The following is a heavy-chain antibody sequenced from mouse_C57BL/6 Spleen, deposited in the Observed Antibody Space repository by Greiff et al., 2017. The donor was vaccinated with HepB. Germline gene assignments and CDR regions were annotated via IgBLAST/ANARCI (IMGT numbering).Heavy chain of an antibody. CDR2: ISSGSSTI. V-gene: IGHV5-17*01. CDR1: GFTFSDYG. Sequence: DVQLVESGGGLVKPGGSLKLSCAASGFTFSDYGMHWVRQAPEKGLEWVAYISSGSSTIYYADTVKGRFTISRDNAKNTLFLQMTSLRSEDTAMYYCARDYYGSSYAYYFDYWGQGTTLTVSS. J-gene: IGHJ2*01. D-gene: IGHD1-1*01. CDR3: ARDYYGSSYAYYFDY.